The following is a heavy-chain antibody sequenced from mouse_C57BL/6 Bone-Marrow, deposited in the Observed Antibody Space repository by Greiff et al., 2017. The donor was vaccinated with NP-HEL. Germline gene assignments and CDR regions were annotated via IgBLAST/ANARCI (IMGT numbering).Heavy chain of an antibody. CDR1: GFTFSSYA. CDR3: ASGIYDGSLDY. Sequence: EVQRVESGGGLVKPGGSLKLSCAASGFTFSSYAMSWVRQTPEKRLEWVATISDGGSYTYYPDNVKGRFTISRDNAKNNLYLQMSHLKSEDTAMYYCASGIYDGSLDYWGQGTTLTVSS. CDR2: ISDGGSYT. J-gene: IGHJ2*01. D-gene: IGHD2-3*01. V-gene: IGHV5-4*01.